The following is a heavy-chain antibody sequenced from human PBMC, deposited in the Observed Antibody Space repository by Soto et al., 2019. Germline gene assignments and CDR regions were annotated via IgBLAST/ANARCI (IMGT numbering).Heavy chain of an antibody. V-gene: IGHV1-69*01. CDR3: ARGGTSGWLKGSYDV. CDR2: IIPMFGIP. J-gene: IGHJ3*01. Sequence: QVQLVQSGAEVKKPGSSVKVSCKASGGTLTKHAITWVRRAPGQGLEWLGGIIPMFGIPNYPQKFPGRVTITADDSTHTSHKELHSLTSDDTSVYDCARGGTSGWLKGSYDVWGQETMVTVSS. CDR1: GGTLTKHA. D-gene: IGHD6-13*01.